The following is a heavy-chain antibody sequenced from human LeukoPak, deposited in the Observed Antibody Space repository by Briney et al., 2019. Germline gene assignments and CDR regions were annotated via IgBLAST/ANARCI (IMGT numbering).Heavy chain of an antibody. J-gene: IGHJ5*02. Sequence: GVSLRLSCAASGFTFSGSAMHWVRQASGKGLEWVGRIRSKANSYATAYAASVKGRFTIPRDDSKNTAYLQMNSLKTEDTAVYYCTRHPDYGDYVWFDPWGQETLVTVSS. V-gene: IGHV3-73*01. CDR1: GFTFSGSA. CDR2: IRSKANSYAT. D-gene: IGHD4-17*01. CDR3: TRHPDYGDYVWFDP.